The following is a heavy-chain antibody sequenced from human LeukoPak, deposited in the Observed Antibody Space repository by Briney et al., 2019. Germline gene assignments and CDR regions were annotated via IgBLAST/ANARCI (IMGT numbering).Heavy chain of an antibody. V-gene: IGHV1-2*02. Sequence: ASVKVSCKASGYTFTSYAMNWVRQAPGQGLEWMGWINPNSGGTNYAQKFQGRVTMTRDTSISTAYMELRSLRSEDTAVYYCARGRDSSSSYGMDVWGQGTTVTVSS. CDR1: GYTFTSYA. J-gene: IGHJ6*02. CDR2: INPNSGGT. D-gene: IGHD6-13*01. CDR3: ARGRDSSSSYGMDV.